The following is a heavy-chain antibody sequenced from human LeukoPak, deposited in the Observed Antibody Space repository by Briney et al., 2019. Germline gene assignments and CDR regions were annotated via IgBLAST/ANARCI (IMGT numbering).Heavy chain of an antibody. J-gene: IGHJ4*02. V-gene: IGHV4-59*01. D-gene: IGHD2-2*01. Sequence: SETLSLTCTVSSGSISNYYWSWIRQPPGKGLEWIGYIYSSGSTNYNPSLKSRLTISVDTSKNQFSLKLSSVTAADTAVYYCARAYCSSTSCYPHFDYWGQGTLVTVSS. CDR3: ARAYCSSTSCYPHFDY. CDR1: SGSISNYY. CDR2: IYSSGST.